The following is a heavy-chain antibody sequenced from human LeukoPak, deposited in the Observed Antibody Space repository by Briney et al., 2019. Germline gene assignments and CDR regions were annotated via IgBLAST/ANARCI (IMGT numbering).Heavy chain of an antibody. Sequence: PGGSLRLSCAASGFTFSSYGMHWVRQAPGKGLEWVAVISYDGSNKYNADSVKGRFTISRDNSKNTLYLQMNSLRAEDTAVYYCAKDTYYDILTGYLPKYGMDVWGQGTTVTVSS. J-gene: IGHJ6*02. CDR2: ISYDGSNK. V-gene: IGHV3-30*18. D-gene: IGHD3-9*01. CDR3: AKDTYYDILTGYLPKYGMDV. CDR1: GFTFSSYG.